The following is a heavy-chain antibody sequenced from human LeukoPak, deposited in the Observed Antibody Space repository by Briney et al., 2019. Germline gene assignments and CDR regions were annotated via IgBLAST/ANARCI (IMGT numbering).Heavy chain of an antibody. D-gene: IGHD2-15*01. CDR3: AKYCSGGNCYSGLY. Sequence: GGSLRLSCSASGFTFSSYAMHWVRQDPGKGLEYVSSISSNGGSTYYADSVKGRFTISRDSSKNTLFLQMNSLRAEDTAVYYCAKYCSGGNCYSGLYWGQGTLVTVSS. V-gene: IGHV3-64*04. CDR2: ISSNGGST. J-gene: IGHJ4*02. CDR1: GFTFSSYA.